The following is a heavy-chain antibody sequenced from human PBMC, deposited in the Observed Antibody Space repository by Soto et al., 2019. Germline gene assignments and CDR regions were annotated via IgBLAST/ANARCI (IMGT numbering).Heavy chain of an antibody. V-gene: IGHV3-33*01. CDR2: IWYDGSNK. D-gene: IGHD2-15*01. CDR3: ARVPPRVVTEGWRSYYFSGMDV. J-gene: IGHJ6*02. Sequence: GGSLRLSCAASGFTFSSYDMHWVRQAPGKGLEWVAVIWYDGSNKYYADSVKGRFTISRDNSKNTLYLQMNSLTAEDTAVYYCARVPPRVVTEGWRSYYFSGMDVWGQGTMVTVSS. CDR1: GFTFSSYD.